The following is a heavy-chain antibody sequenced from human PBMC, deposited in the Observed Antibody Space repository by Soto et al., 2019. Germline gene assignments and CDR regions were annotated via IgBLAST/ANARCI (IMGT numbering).Heavy chain of an antibody. Sequence: QVQLVESGGGVVQPGRSLRLSCAASGFTFSSYAMHWVRQAPGKGLEWVAVISYDGSNKYYADSVKGRFTISRVNSKNTPLLQMNSLRAEDTAVYYCARDGDSSGWCYWYFDLWGSGTLVTVSS. CDR1: GFTFSSYA. J-gene: IGHJ2*01. CDR2: ISYDGSNK. D-gene: IGHD6-19*01. V-gene: IGHV3-30-3*01. CDR3: ARDGDSSGWCYWYFDL.